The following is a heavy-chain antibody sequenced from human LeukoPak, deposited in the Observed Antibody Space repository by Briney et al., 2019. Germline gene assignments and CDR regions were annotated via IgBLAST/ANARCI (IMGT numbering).Heavy chain of an antibody. D-gene: IGHD4-17*01. Sequence: PGGSLRLSCAASGFTFSNYWMSWVRQAPGKGLEWVSNIKQDGSEKYYVDSVKGRFTISRDNAKNSLYLQMNSLRAVNTAVYYCARQGYGDYYFQHWGQGTLVTVSS. CDR1: GFTFSNYW. V-gene: IGHV3-7*01. J-gene: IGHJ1*01. CDR2: IKQDGSEK. CDR3: ARQGYGDYYFQH.